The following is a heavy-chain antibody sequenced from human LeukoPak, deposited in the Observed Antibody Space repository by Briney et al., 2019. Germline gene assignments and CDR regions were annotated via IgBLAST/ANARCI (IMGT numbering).Heavy chain of an antibody. J-gene: IGHJ4*02. CDR1: GFTFSSYA. V-gene: IGHV3-23*01. Sequence: GGSLRLSCAASGFTFSSYAMSWVRQAPGKGLEWVSAISGSGGSTYYADSVKGRFTISRDNSKNTLYLQMNSLRDEDTAVYYCARDSTVDTAMVFSLDFDYWGQGTLVTVSS. D-gene: IGHD5-18*01. CDR2: ISGSGGST. CDR3: ARDSTVDTAMVFSLDFDY.